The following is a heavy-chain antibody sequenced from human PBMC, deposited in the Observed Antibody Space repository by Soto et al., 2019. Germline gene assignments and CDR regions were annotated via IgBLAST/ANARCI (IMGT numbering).Heavy chain of an antibody. J-gene: IGHJ6*02. CDR1: GFTFSSYA. CDR3: AREKGWQPYITTTGYYGMDV. D-gene: IGHD3-22*01. Sequence: GGSLRLSCAASGFTFSSYAMHWVRQAPGKGLEWVAVISYDGSNKYYADSVKGRFTISRDNSTNTLYLQMNSLRAEDTAVYYCAREKGWQPYITTTGYYGMDVWGQGTTVTVSS. CDR2: ISYDGSNK. V-gene: IGHV3-30-3*01.